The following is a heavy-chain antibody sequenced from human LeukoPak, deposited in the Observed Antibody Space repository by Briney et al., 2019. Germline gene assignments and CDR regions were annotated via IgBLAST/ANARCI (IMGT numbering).Heavy chain of an antibody. CDR2: IYSVGST. D-gene: IGHD3-3*01. Sequence: PGGSLRLSCAASGFTVSSNYMSWVRQAPGKGLEWVPVIYSVGSTYYADSVKGRFTISRDNSKNTLYLQMNSLRAEDTAVYYCASSYYDFWSGYPFYYYYGMDVWGQGTTVTVSS. CDR1: GFTVSSNY. V-gene: IGHV3-53*01. J-gene: IGHJ6*02. CDR3: ASSYYDFWSGYPFYYYYGMDV.